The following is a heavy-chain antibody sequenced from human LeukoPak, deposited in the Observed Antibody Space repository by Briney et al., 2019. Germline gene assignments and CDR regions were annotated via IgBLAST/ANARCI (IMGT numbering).Heavy chain of an antibody. Sequence: PGGSLRLSCAASGFTFSDYSMSWLRQAPGKGLEWVSYISSSVGTIYYAYSVKGRFTISRDNAKNSLYLQMNSLRAEDTAVYYGAREIMGRHTKWFDPWGQGTLVTVSS. V-gene: IGHV3-11*04. J-gene: IGHJ5*02. CDR2: ISSSVGTI. CDR3: AREIMGRHTKWFDP. D-gene: IGHD1-1*01. CDR1: GFTFSDYS.